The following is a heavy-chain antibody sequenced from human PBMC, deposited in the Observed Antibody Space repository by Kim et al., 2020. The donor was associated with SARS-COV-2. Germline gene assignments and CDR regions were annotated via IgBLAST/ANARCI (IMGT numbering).Heavy chain of an antibody. CDR3: AKDMATYSGYDLSFDY. Sequence: GGSLRLSCAASGFTFSSYGMHWVRQAPGKGLEWVAVISYDGSNKYYADSVKGRFTISRDNSKNTLYLQMNSLRAEDTAVYYCAKDMATYSGYDLSFDYWG. CDR1: GFTFSSYG. D-gene: IGHD5-12*01. CDR2: ISYDGSNK. J-gene: IGHJ4*01. V-gene: IGHV3-30*18.